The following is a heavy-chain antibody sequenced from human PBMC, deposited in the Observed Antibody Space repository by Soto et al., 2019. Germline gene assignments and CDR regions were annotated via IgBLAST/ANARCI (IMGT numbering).Heavy chain of an antibody. J-gene: IGHJ4*02. Sequence: QLQLQESGSRLVKSSETLSLTCDVSGDTISTGGYTWAWIRQPPGEALEWIGHTYHSGNPYYNPSLKSRXXXXXXXXXXXXXXXXXXXXXAXXXXXXXAXXTXGXYVGYFDPWGQGILVTVSS. CDR1: GDTISTGGYT. CDR3: AXXTXGXYVGYFDP. D-gene: IGHD3-10*02. V-gene: IGHV4-30-2*01. CDR2: TYHSGNP.